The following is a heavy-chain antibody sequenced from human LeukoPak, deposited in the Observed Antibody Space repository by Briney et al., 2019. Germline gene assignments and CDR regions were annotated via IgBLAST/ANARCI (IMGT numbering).Heavy chain of an antibody. V-gene: IGHV4-61*01. CDR2: IYYSGST. J-gene: IGHJ4*02. D-gene: IGHD3-22*01. CDR3: ARAPYYYDSSGYYHFDY. Sequence: PSQTLSLTCTVSGGSFSSGSYYWSWIRQPPGKGLEWIGYIYYSGSTNYNPSLKSRVTISVDTSKNQSSLKLSSVTAADTAVYYCARAPYYYDSSGYYHFDYWGQGTLVTVSS. CDR1: GGSFSSGSYY.